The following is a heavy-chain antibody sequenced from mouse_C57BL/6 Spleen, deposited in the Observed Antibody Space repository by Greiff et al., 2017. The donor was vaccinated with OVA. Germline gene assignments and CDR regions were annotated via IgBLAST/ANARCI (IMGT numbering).Heavy chain of an antibody. V-gene: IGHV1-50*01. Sequence: VQLQQPGAELVKPGASVKLSCKASGYTFTSYWMQWVKQRPGQGLEWIGEIDPSDSYTNYNQKFKGKATLTVDTSSSTAYMQLSSLTSEDSAVYYCASLDSSGYVWFAYWGQGTLVTVSA. CDR1: GYTFTSYW. CDR3: ASLDSSGYVWFAY. D-gene: IGHD3-2*02. J-gene: IGHJ3*01. CDR2: IDPSDSYT.